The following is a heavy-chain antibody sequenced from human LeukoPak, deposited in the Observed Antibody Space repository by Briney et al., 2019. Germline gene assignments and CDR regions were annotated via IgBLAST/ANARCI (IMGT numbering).Heavy chain of an antibody. D-gene: IGHD4-11*01. CDR2: IKSKTDGGTT. V-gene: IGHV3-15*01. Sequence: GGSLRLSCAASGFTVSNAWMSWFRQAPGKGLEWVGCIKSKTDGGTTDYDAPVKGRFTISRDDSKNTLYLQMNSLKTEDTAVYYCTTWDPYSNYRGVDYWGQGTLVTVSS. CDR3: TTWDPYSNYRGVDY. J-gene: IGHJ4*02. CDR1: GFTVSNAW.